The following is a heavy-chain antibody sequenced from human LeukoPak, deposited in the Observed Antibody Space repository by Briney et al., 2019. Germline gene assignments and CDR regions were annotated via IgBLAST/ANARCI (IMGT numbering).Heavy chain of an antibody. CDR3: AKVHGPNFYFDY. J-gene: IGHJ4*02. V-gene: IGHV3-23*01. CDR2: IGGSGATT. CDR1: GFSFSAYG. Sequence: RAGXXXRLSCAASGFSFSAYGMNWVRQAPGKXLXGVSAIGGSGATTYYADSVRGRFTISRDNSKNTMYLQMNSLRAEDTAVYYCAKVHGPNFYFDYWGQGTLVTVSS. D-gene: IGHD4/OR15-4a*01.